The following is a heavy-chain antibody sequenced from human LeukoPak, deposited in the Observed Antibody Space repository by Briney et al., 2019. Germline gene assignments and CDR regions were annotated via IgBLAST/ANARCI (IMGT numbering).Heavy chain of an antibody. CDR3: ARRSYYDSSAIFDY. V-gene: IGHV4-39*01. Sequence: PSETLSLTCTVSGGSISSSSYYWDWIRQPPGKGLEWIGSLYYSGSTYYNPSLKSRVTISVDTSKNQFSLKLSSVTAADTAVLYCARRSYYDSSAIFDYWGQGTLVTVSS. D-gene: IGHD3-22*01. CDR1: GGSISSSSYY. CDR2: LYYSGST. J-gene: IGHJ4*02.